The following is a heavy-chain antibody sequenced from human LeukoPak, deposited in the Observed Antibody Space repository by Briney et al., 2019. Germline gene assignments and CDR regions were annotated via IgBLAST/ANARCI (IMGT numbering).Heavy chain of an antibody. J-gene: IGHJ5*02. V-gene: IGHV4-39*01. D-gene: IGHD6-19*01. CDR1: GGSISSYY. CDR3: ARSGYSSGWFDP. CDR2: IYYSGST. Sequence: SETLSLTCTVSGGSISSYYWGWIRQPPGKGLEWLGSIYYSGSTYYNPSLKSRVTISVDTSKNQFSLKLSSVTGADTAVYYCARSGYSSGWFDPWGQGTLVTVSS.